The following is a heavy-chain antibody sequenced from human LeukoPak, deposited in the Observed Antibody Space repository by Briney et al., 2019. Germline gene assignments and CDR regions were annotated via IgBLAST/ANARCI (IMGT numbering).Heavy chain of an antibody. D-gene: IGHD5-12*01. Sequence: KPSETLSLTCTVSGGSISSYYWSWIRQPPGKGPEWIGYIYYSGSTNYNPPLKGRVTISGDASANQFSLKLSSVTAADTAVYYCARVGATTRSFDYWGQGTLVTVSS. CDR2: IYYSGST. CDR1: GGSISSYY. J-gene: IGHJ4*02. CDR3: ARVGATTRSFDY. V-gene: IGHV4-59*01.